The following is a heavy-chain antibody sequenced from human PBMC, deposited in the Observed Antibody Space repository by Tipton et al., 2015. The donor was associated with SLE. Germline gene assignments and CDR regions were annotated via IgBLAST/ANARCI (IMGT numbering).Heavy chain of an antibody. D-gene: IGHD3-10*01. CDR1: GGSISSSSYY. CDR3: AREPSMVGAFDI. J-gene: IGHJ3*02. V-gene: IGHV4-39*07. CDR2: IYYSGST. Sequence: LRLSCIVSGGSISSSSYYWGWIRQPPGKGLEWIGSIYYSGSTYYNPSLKSRVTISVDTSKNQFSLKLSSVTAADTAVYYCAREPSMVGAFDIWGQGTMVTVSS.